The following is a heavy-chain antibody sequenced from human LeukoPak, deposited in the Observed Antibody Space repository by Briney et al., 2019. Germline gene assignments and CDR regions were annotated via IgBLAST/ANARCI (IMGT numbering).Heavy chain of an antibody. D-gene: IGHD3-10*01. CDR3: ARSHGSGSYYNLNDY. CDR2: IYTSGIT. J-gene: IGHJ4*02. CDR1: GGSVSSVSSY. V-gene: IGHV4-61*10. Sequence: SETLSLTCTVSGGSVSSVSSYWSWVRQPAGKGLEWIGRIYTSGITDYNPSLKNRVTISLDTSKNQFSLKLNSVTAADTAVYYCARSHGSGSYYNLNDYWGQGTLVTVSS.